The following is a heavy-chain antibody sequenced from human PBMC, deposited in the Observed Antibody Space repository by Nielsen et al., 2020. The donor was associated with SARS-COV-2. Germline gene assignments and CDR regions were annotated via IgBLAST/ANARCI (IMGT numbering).Heavy chain of an antibody. CDR3: ARERCSGGSCVQEYYYYYGMDV. J-gene: IGHJ6*02. V-gene: IGHV1-69*01. Sequence: VRQMPGKGLEWMGGIIPIFGTANYAQKFQGRVTITADESTSTAYMELSSLRSEDTAVYYCARERCSGGSCVQEYYYYYGMDVWGQGTTVTVSS. D-gene: IGHD2-15*01. CDR2: IIPIFGTA.